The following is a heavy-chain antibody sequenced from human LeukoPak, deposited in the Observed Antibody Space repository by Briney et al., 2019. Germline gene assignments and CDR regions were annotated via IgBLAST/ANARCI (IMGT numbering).Heavy chain of an antibody. Sequence: SETLSLTCTVSGGSISSTSYYWGWIRQPPGKGLEWIGSIYYIGSTYYNPSLKGRVTISVDTSKTQFSLRLSSVTAADTAVYYCARTYTIFGAVHDYWGQGTLVTVSS. CDR1: GGSISSTSYY. D-gene: IGHD3-3*01. CDR2: IYYIGST. J-gene: IGHJ4*02. CDR3: ARTYTIFGAVHDY. V-gene: IGHV4-39*07.